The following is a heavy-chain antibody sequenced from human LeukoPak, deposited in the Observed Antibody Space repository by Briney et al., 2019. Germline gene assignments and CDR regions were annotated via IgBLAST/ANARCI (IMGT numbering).Heavy chain of an antibody. CDR1: GFAFSTYA. D-gene: IGHD3-16*01. CDR3: AKDRAYSFDY. CDR2: ISGNGVKT. Sequence: PGGSLRLSCAASGFAFSTYAMSWVRQAPGKGLEWVSAISGNGVKTYYTDSVKGRFTFFRDNSKNTLYLQMNSPRADDTAVYYCAKDRAYSFDYWGQGTLVTVSS. J-gene: IGHJ4*02. V-gene: IGHV3-23*01.